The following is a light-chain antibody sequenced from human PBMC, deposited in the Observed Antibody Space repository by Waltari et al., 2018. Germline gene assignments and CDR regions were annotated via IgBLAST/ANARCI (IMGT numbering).Light chain of an antibody. CDR2: QDS. J-gene: IGLJ2*01. V-gene: IGLV3-1*01. CDR3: QAWDSSSVV. CDR1: KLGDKY. Sequence: SYELTQPPSVSVSPGQTASITCSGDKLGDKYACWYQQKPGQSPGLAIYQDSKGPSGIPGRFSGSNSGNTATLTISGTQAMDEADYYCQAWDSSSVVFGGGTKLTVL.